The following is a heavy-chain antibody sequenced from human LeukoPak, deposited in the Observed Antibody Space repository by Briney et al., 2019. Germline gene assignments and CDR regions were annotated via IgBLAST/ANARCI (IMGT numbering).Heavy chain of an antibody. CDR1: GYTFTSYS. CDR3: ARASYCSGASCYSDY. Sequence: GASVKVSCKASGYTFTSYSISWVRQAPGQGLEWMGWISAHNGNTIYAQKVKGRVTMTTDTSTSTAYMELRSLKSDDTAVYYCARASYCSGASCYSDYWGQGTLVTVSS. J-gene: IGHJ4*02. CDR2: ISAHNGNT. D-gene: IGHD2-15*01. V-gene: IGHV1-18*01.